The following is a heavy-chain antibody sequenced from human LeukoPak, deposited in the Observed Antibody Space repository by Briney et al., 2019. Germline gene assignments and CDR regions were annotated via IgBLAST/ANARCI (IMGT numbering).Heavy chain of an antibody. CDR1: GYSISSGYY. Sequence: PSETLSLTCAVSGYSISSGYYWGWIRQSPGKGLEWIGSIYHGGSTYYNSSLKSRVTISVDTSKNQVSLKLSSVTAADTAVYYCVRHGIQCRSSDCYWATVRYWGQGTLVTVSS. CDR2: IYHGGST. V-gene: IGHV4-38-2*01. CDR3: VRHGIQCRSSDCYWATVRY. D-gene: IGHD2-21*02. J-gene: IGHJ4*02.